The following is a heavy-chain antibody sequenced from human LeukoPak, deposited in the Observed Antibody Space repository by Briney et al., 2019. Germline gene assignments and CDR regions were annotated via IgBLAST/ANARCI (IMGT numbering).Heavy chain of an antibody. CDR1: GYTFTGYY. D-gene: IGHD3-10*01. CDR3: ARASDYYGSGLLTLTSVAPFDP. Sequence: ASVKVSCKASGYTFTGYYMHWVRQAPGQGLEWMGWINPNSGDTNYAQKFQGWVTMTRDTSISTAYMELSRLRSDDTAVYYCARASDYYGSGLLTLTSVAPFDPWGQGTLVTVSS. J-gene: IGHJ5*02. V-gene: IGHV1-2*04. CDR2: INPNSGDT.